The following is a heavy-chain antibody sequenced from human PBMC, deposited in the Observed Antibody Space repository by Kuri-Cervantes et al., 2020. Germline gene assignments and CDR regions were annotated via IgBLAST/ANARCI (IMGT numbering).Heavy chain of an antibody. CDR1: GFSLSTSGVG. D-gene: IGHD1-1*01. CDR3: ARSNWNRGFDS. J-gene: IGHJ4*02. V-gene: IGHV2-5*05. CDR2: IYWDDDK. Sequence: SGPTLVKPTQTLTLTCTFSGFSLSTSGVGVGWIRQPPGRALEWLALIYWDDDKRYGPSLKSSLTITKDTSKHQVVLTMTNMDPVDTATYFCARSNWNRGFDSWGQGILVTVSS.